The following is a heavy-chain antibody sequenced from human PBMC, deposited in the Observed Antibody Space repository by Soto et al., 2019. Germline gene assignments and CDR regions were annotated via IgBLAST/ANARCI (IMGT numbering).Heavy chain of an antibody. CDR1: GYTFTGYY. Sequence: ASVKVSCKASGYTFTGYYMHWVRQAPGQGLEWMGWINPNSGGTNYAQKFQGWVTMTRDTSISTAYMELSRLRSDDTAVYYCARGPDNYDFWSGYSNLFDYWGQGTLVTVSS. D-gene: IGHD3-3*01. V-gene: IGHV1-2*04. J-gene: IGHJ4*02. CDR3: ARGPDNYDFWSGYSNLFDY. CDR2: INPNSGGT.